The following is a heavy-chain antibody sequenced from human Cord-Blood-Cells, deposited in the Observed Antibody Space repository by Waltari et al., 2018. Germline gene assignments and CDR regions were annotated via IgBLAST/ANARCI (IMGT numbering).Heavy chain of an antibody. J-gene: IGHJ4*02. CDR2: INHSGST. CDR3: ASDYYGSGSYDY. V-gene: IGHV4-34*01. CDR1: GGSFSGYY. D-gene: IGHD3-10*01. Sequence: QVQLQQWGAGLLKPSETLSLTCAVYGGSFSGYYWSWIRQPPGKGLEWIGEINHSGSTNYHPALKSRVTISVDTSKNQFSLKLGSVTAADTAVYYCASDYYGSGSYDYWGQGTLVTVSS.